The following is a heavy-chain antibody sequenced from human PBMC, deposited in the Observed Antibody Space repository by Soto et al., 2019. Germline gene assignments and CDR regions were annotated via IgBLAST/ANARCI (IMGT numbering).Heavy chain of an antibody. CDR1: GYTFTGYY. CDR2: INPNSGGT. D-gene: IGHD1-1*01. Sequence: ASVKVSCKASGYTFTGYYMHWVRQAPRQGLEWMGWINPNSGGTNYAQKFQGWVTMTRDTSISTAYMELSRLRSDDTAVYYCARDTGPKLPTENWFDLWGQRTLVTVSS. CDR3: ARDTGPKLPTENWFDL. J-gene: IGHJ5*02. V-gene: IGHV1-2*04.